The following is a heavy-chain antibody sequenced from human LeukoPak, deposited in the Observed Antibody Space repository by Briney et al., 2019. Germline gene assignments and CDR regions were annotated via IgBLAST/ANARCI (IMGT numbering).Heavy chain of an antibody. V-gene: IGHV3-23*01. CDR1: GFTFSSYA. CDR2: ISGRGGST. CDR3: AKGWSYDFWSGYPSFDY. J-gene: IGHJ4*02. D-gene: IGHD3-3*01. Sequence: GGSLRLSCAASGFTFSSYAMSWVRQAPGQGLEWVSAISGRGGSTYYADSVKGRFTISRDNSKNTLYLQMNSLRAEDTAVYYCAKGWSYDFWSGYPSFDYWGQGTLVTVSS.